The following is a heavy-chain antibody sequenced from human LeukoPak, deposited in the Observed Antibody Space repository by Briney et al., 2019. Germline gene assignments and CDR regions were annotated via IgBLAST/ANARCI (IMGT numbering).Heavy chain of an antibody. D-gene: IGHD3-22*01. CDR3: ARSRLLMTSYFDY. CDR2: IIPIFGTA. V-gene: IGHV1-69*01. CDR1: GGTFSSYA. J-gene: IGHJ4*02. Sequence: SVKVTCKASGGTFSSYAISWVRQAPGQGLEWMGGIIPIFGTANYAQKFQGRVTITADESTSTAYMELSSLRSEDTAVYYCARSRLLMTSYFDYWGQGTLVTVSS.